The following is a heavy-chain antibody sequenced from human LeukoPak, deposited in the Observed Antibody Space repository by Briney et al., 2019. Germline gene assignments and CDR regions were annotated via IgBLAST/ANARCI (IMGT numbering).Heavy chain of an antibody. J-gene: IGHJ4*02. CDR2: ISYDGSNK. V-gene: IGHV3-30*18. CDR3: AKLVYSGYDRDIFDY. D-gene: IGHD5-12*01. CDR1: GFTFSSYG. Sequence: GGSLRLSCAASGFTFSSYGMHWVRQAPGKGLEWVAVISYDGSNKYYADSVKGRFTISRDNSKNTLYLQMNSLRAEDTAVYYCAKLVYSGYDRDIFDYWGQGTPVTVSS.